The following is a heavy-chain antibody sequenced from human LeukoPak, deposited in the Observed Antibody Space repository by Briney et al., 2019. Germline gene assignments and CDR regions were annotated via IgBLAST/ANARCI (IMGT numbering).Heavy chain of an antibody. CDR1: GFTFSDYY. Sequence: KAGGSLRLSCAASGFTFSDYYMTWIRQAPGKGLEWVSKISSSGSTIYYADSAKGRFTISRDNAKNSLYLQMNSLRPEDTGLYYCARDRGGWPDYWGQGTLVTVSS. CDR2: ISSSGSTI. CDR3: ARDRGGWPDY. V-gene: IGHV3-11*01. D-gene: IGHD6-19*01. J-gene: IGHJ4*02.